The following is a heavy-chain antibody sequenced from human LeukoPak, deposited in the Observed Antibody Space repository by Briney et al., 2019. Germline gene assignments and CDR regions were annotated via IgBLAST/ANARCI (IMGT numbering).Heavy chain of an antibody. CDR1: GGSISSSSYS. V-gene: IGHV4-39*01. J-gene: IGHJ4*02. CDR2: IYYSGTT. D-gene: IGHD3-3*01. CDR3: ARLPFDFWSGYTSTYFDY. Sequence: PSETLSLTCTVSGGSISSSSYSWGWIRQPPGKGLEWIGSIYYSGTTYYNPSLKSRVTISVDTSKIQFSLKLSSVAATDTAVSFCARLPFDFWSGYTSTYFDYWGQGTLVTVST.